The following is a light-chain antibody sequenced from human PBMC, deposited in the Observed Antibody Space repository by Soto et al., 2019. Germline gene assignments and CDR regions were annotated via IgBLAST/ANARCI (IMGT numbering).Light chain of an antibody. Sequence: EILLSQSPGPLSLSPGDRATPSCRSSQTVSNNYLAWCQQKPGQAPRVIMYGASRRATGIPDRFSGGGSGTDFTLTISRLEPEDFAVYFCQQYAGPPTTFGQGTRLEIK. V-gene: IGKV3-20*01. CDR1: QTVSNNY. CDR3: QQYAGPPTT. J-gene: IGKJ5*01. CDR2: GAS.